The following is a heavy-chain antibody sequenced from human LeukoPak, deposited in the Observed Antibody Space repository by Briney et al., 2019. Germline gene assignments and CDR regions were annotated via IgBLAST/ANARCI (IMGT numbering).Heavy chain of an antibody. CDR3: AKGPGNWIANFDY. V-gene: IGHV3-30-3*01. J-gene: IGHJ4*02. CDR1: GFTFSSYA. CDR2: ISYDGSNK. D-gene: IGHD2-2*03. Sequence: GRSLRLSCAASGFTFSSYAMHWVRQAPGKGLEWVAVISYDGSNKYYADSVKGRFTISRDNSKNTLYLQMNSLRAEDTAVYYCAKGPGNWIANFDYWGQGTLVTVSP.